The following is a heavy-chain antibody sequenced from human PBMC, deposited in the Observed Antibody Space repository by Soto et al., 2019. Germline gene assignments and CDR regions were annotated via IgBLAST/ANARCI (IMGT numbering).Heavy chain of an antibody. J-gene: IGHJ5*02. CDR3: ARGSTNNWFDP. D-gene: IGHD1-1*01. V-gene: IGHV1-2*04. CDR2: INPNSGGT. CDR1: GYTFTGYY. Sequence: VASVKVSCKASGYTFTGYYMHWVRQAPGQGLEWMGWINPNSGGTNYAQKFQGWVTMTRDTSISAAYMELSRLRSDDTAVYYCARGSTNNWFDPWGQGTLVTVSS.